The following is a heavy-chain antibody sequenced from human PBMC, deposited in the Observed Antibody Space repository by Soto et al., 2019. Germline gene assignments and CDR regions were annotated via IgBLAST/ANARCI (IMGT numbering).Heavy chain of an antibody. CDR2: IIPFLGTT. V-gene: IGHV1-69*10. D-gene: IGHD6-6*01. CDR3: AREGYTSSSIHSFLDS. J-gene: IGHJ4*02. Sequence: ASVKVSCKTSGGTFSSYGISWVRQAPGQGLEWMGRIIPFLGTTNYAQNFQDRLTVTADTSTNTAFMELSSLRSDDTAVYYCAREGYTSSSIHSFLDSWGQGTLVTVSS. CDR1: GGTFSSYG.